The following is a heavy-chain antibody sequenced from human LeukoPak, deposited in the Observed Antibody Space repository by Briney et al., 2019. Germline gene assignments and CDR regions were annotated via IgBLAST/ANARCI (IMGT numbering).Heavy chain of an antibody. J-gene: IGHJ6*03. Sequence: GGSLRLSCAASGFTFSSYGMHWVRQAPGKGLEWVAFLRYDGSNKYYADFVKGRFTISRDKSKNTVYLQMNSLRAEDTAVYYCAKDRVLWFGENYYMDVWGKGTTVTISS. CDR1: GFTFSSYG. CDR2: LRYDGSNK. V-gene: IGHV3-30*02. D-gene: IGHD3-10*01. CDR3: AKDRVLWFGENYYMDV.